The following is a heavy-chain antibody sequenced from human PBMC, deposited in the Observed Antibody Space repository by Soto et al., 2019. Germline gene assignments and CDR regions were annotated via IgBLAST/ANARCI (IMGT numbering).Heavy chain of an antibody. J-gene: IGHJ4*02. CDR2: INPEGSEK. CDR1: GFIFSDYW. CDR3: ARARIDY. Sequence: VQLVESGGGLVQPGGSLRLSCAVSGFIFSDYWITWVRQAPGKGLEWVANINPEGSEKYYVDSVKGRFTISRDNAKNSLYLQMVSLRAEDTALYYCARARIDYWGRGTLITVSS. V-gene: IGHV3-7*03.